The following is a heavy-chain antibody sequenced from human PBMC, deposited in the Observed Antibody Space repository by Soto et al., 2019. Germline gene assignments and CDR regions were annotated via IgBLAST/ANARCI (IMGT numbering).Heavy chain of an antibody. V-gene: IGHV4-31*03. Sequence: PSETLSITCTVSGGSISSGGYYWSWIRQNPGKGLDWLGYIYYSGSTYYNPSLKSRVTISVDTSKNQFSLKLSSVTAADTAVYYCVRGRCSGGSCYGLDYWGQGTLVTVSS. D-gene: IGHD2-15*01. CDR1: GGSISSGGYY. J-gene: IGHJ4*02. CDR2: IYYSGST. CDR3: VRGRCSGGSCYGLDY.